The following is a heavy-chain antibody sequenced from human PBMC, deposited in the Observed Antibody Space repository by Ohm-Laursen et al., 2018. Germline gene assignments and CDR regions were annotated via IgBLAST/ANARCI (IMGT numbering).Heavy chain of an antibody. V-gene: IGHV3-30*18. CDR1: GFTFSDCG. J-gene: IGHJ4*02. CDR3: VKESSTGYYRTADY. D-gene: IGHD3-9*01. Sequence: RSLRLSCSASGFTFSDCGMHWVRPTPGQGLGWGAVFSYDGSDKHYADSVKGRFTISRDNSKNTLDLQMNSLRPEDTAVYYCVKESSTGYYRTADYWGQGTLVTVSS. CDR2: FSYDGSDK.